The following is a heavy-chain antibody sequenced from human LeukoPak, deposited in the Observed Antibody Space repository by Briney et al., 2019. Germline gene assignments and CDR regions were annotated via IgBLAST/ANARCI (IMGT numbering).Heavy chain of an antibody. CDR3: ARDGHLRNGYDNFYI. Sequence: SVKLSCTASGYTFTGYYMHWVRQAPGPGLEWMGWINPNSRGAHYAQTFQGRVTMTRDTSISTAYMELSRRRSDDRAVYYGARDGHLRNGYDNFYIWGQGTLVTVSS. CDR1: GYTFTGYY. V-gene: IGHV1-2*02. D-gene: IGHD5-18*01. CDR2: INPNSRGA. J-gene: IGHJ4*02.